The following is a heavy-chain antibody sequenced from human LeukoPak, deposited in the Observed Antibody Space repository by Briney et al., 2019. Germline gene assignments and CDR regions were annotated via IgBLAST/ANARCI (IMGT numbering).Heavy chain of an antibody. CDR1: GYSFTSYW. J-gene: IGHJ4*02. D-gene: IGHD6-19*01. V-gene: IGHV5-51*01. CDR2: IYPGDSDT. Sequence: GESLKISCKGSGYSFTSYWIGWVRQMPGKGLEWVGIIYPGDSDTRSSPSFQGQVTISADKSISTAYLQWSSLKASDTAMYYCARHGLDSSGWFAYWGQGTLVTVSS. CDR3: ARHGLDSSGWFAY.